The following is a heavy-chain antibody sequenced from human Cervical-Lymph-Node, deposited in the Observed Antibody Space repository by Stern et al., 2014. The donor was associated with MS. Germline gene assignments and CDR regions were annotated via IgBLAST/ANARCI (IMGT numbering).Heavy chain of an antibody. CDR3: ARAIGFCSGGNCEPYYYYGIDV. J-gene: IGHJ6*02. Sequence: EVQLVESGGDLVQPGRSLRLSCAASGFRFGDYAMYWVRQAPGKGLEWVSGISWSSGKIGYADSVKGRFTISRDNVKNSLFLQMNSLRSEDTASYYCARAIGFCSGGNCEPYYYYGIDVWGQGTRVTVSS. CDR1: GFRFGDYA. V-gene: IGHV3-9*01. D-gene: IGHD2-15*01. CDR2: ISWSSGKI.